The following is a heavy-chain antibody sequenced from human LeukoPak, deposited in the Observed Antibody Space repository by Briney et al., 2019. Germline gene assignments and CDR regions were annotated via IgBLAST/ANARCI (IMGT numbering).Heavy chain of an antibody. CDR3: ARKTAIAVADY. Sequence: SETLSLTCTVSGGSISSSSYYWGWIRQPPGKGLEWIGSIYYSGSTYYNPSLKSRVTISVDTSKNQFPLKLSSVTAADTAVYYCARKTAIAVADYWGQGTLVTVSS. D-gene: IGHD6-19*01. CDR1: GGSISSSSYY. J-gene: IGHJ4*02. V-gene: IGHV4-39*01. CDR2: IYYSGST.